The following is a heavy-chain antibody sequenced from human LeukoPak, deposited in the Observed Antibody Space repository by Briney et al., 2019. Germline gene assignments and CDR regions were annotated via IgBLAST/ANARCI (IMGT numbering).Heavy chain of an antibody. CDR1: GVSISSSDW. CDR2: IYHTGST. V-gene: IGHV4-4*02. J-gene: IGHJ5*02. CDR3: ARVDGVPAAIWGPYVWFDP. D-gene: IGHD2-2*02. Sequence: SETLSLTCVVSGVSISSSDWWSWVRQPPGKGLEWIGEIYHTGSTNYNPSLKSRVTISLDKSTNQFSLNLNSVTAADTAMYYCARVDGVPAAIWGPYVWFDPWGQGTLVTVSS.